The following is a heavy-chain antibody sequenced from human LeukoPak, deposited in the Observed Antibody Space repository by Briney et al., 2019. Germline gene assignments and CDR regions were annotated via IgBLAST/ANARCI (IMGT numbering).Heavy chain of an antibody. Sequence: GGSLRLSCVVSGFSVSSFDMNWFRQAPGKGLEWVSYISRSSYNTYYADSVKGRFTTFRDNAENSVHLQMDSLRDEDTAVYYCARDRTSGYTYVSDYWGQGTLVTVSS. CDR2: ISRSSYNT. V-gene: IGHV3-48*02. CDR3: ARDRTSGYTYVSDY. CDR1: GFSVSSFD. J-gene: IGHJ4*02. D-gene: IGHD5-18*01.